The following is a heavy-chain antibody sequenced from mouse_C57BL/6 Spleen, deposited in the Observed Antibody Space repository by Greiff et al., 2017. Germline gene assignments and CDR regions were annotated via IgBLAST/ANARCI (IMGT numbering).Heavy chain of an antibody. J-gene: IGHJ2*01. V-gene: IGHV5-6*01. Sequence: EVQGVESGGDLVKPGGSLKLSCAASGFTFSSYGMSWVRQTPDKRLEWVATISSGGSYTYYPDSVKGRFTISRDNAKNTLYLQMSSLKSEDTAMYYCARQGYSNYADYWGQGTTLTVSS. CDR1: GFTFSSYG. D-gene: IGHD2-5*01. CDR2: ISSGGSYT. CDR3: ARQGYSNYADY.